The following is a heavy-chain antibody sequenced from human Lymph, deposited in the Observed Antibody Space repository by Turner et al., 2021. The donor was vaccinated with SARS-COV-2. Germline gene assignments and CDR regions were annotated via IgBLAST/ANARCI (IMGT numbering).Heavy chain of an antibody. CDR3: ARDFGGGMDV. J-gene: IGHJ6*02. CDR2: ISDDGSNK. V-gene: IGHV3-30-3*01. CDR1: GFTFSSYA. D-gene: IGHD3-16*01. Sequence: QVQLVESGGGVVQPGRSLRLSCAASGFTFSSYAMHWVRQAPGKGLEWVAIISDDGSNKYYADPVKGRFTISRDNSKKTLYLQMNSLRAEDTAVYYCARDFGGGMDVWGQGTTVTVSS.